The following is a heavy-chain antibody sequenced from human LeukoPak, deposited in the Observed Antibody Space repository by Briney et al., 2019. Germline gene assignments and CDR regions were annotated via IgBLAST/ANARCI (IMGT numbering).Heavy chain of an antibody. CDR3: ARELKEFCSSTSCYAIYYYSMDV. D-gene: IGHD2-2*01. CDR1: GGSISSGSYY. J-gene: IGHJ6*03. V-gene: IGHV4-61*02. Sequence: PSETLSLTCTVSGGSISSGSYYWSWIRQPAGKGLEWIGRIYTSGSTNYNPSLKSRVTISVDTSKNQFSLKLSSVTAADTAVYYCARELKEFCSSTSCYAIYYYSMDVWGKGTTVTVSS. CDR2: IYTSGST.